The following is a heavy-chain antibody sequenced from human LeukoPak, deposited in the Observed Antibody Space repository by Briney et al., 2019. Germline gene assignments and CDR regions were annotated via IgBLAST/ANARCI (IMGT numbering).Heavy chain of an antibody. J-gene: IGHJ6*02. CDR3: ARLRYYGMDV. Sequence: GGSLRLSCAASGFALSSNYVGWVRQAPGKGLEWVSYTSSSSSTIYYADSVKSRFTISRDNAKNSLYLQMNSLRAEDTAVYYCARLRYYGMDVWGQGTTVTVSS. CDR2: TSSSSSTI. CDR1: GFALSSNY. V-gene: IGHV3-48*04.